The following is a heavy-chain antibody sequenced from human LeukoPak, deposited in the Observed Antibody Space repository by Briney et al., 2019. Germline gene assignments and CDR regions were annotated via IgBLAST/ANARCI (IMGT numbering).Heavy chain of an antibody. CDR1: GGSISSYY. J-gene: IGHJ4*02. D-gene: IGHD2-15*01. CDR2: IYTSGT. Sequence: PSETLSLTCTVSGGSISSYYYNWIRQPAGKGLEWIGQIYTSGTNYNPSLKSRVTMSVDTSKNQFSLRLSSVTAADTAVYYCASESGYCSGGTCYRGFDYWGQETLVTVSS. V-gene: IGHV4-4*07. CDR3: ASESGYCSGGTCYRGFDY.